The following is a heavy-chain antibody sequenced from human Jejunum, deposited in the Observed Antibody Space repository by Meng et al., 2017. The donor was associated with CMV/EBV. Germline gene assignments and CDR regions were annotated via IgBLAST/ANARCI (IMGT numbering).Heavy chain of an antibody. CDR1: EFSVIRTN. CDR2: IYSGESP. V-gene: IGHV3-53*01. D-gene: IGHD1-26*01. CDR3: AKKYSGSFDY. Sequence: SCTASEFSVIRTNMTWVRQAPGKGLGWVSAIYSGESPYYADSVKGRFTISRDNSKNTLYLQMNSLRAEDTAVYYCAKKYSGSFDYWGQGTLVTVSS. J-gene: IGHJ4*02.